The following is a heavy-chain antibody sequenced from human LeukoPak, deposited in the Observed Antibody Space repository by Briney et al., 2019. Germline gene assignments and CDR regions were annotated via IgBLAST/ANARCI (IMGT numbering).Heavy chain of an antibody. V-gene: IGHV3-23*01. Sequence: GGSLRLSCAVSGFTFSSHAMTWVRQAPGKGLEWVSGISIGDSTFYADSVKGRFTISRDKSKNTLYLQMNSLRAEDTAVYYCAKEILPSDYWGQGTLVTVSS. CDR1: GFTFSSHA. CDR3: AKEILPSDY. J-gene: IGHJ4*02. CDR2: ISIGDST.